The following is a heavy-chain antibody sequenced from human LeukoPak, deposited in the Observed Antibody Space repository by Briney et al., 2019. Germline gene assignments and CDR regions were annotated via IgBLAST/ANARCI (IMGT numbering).Heavy chain of an antibody. J-gene: IGHJ4*02. CDR3: ARGDDYGDYFDY. D-gene: IGHD4-17*01. Sequence: GGSLRLSCAASGFTFDDYGMHWVRQAPGKGLEWVSGINWNSGRIGYADSVKGRFTISRDNAKNSLYLQMSSLRAEDTAVYYCARGDDYGDYFDYWGQGTLVTVSS. V-gene: IGHV3-9*01. CDR2: INWNSGRI. CDR1: GFTFDDYG.